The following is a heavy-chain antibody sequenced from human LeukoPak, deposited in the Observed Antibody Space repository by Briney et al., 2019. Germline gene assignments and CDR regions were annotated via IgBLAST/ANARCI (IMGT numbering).Heavy chain of an antibody. V-gene: IGHV3-21*01. CDR2: SSRSSSYI. CDR3: ARDYLYCGGDCFVDD. J-gene: IGHJ4*02. CDR1: GFTFSSYS. D-gene: IGHD2-21*02. Sequence: GGSLRLSCAASGFTFSSYSMNWVRQAPGKGLEWVSSSSRSSSYIYYADSVKGRFTVSRDNAKNSLYLQMNSLSAEDTAVYYCARDYLYCGGDCFVDDWGQGTLVTVSS.